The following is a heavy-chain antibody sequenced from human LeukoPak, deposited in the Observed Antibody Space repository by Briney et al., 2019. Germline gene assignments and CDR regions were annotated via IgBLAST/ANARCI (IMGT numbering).Heavy chain of an antibody. J-gene: IGHJ6*03. Sequence: GGSLRLSCAASGFTFSSYEMNWVRQAPGKGLEWVSYISSSSTIYYADSVKGRFTISRDNAKNSLYLQMNSLRAEDTAVYYCAREKLERPYYYYYMDVWGKGTTVTVSS. V-gene: IGHV3-48*03. CDR1: GFTFSSYE. CDR3: AREKLERPYYYYYMDV. CDR2: ISSSSTI. D-gene: IGHD1-1*01.